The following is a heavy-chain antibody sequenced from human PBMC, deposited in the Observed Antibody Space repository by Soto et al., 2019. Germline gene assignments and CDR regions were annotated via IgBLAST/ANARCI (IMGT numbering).Heavy chain of an antibody. CDR2: IYYSGST. Sequence: SETLSLTCSVSGGSITSHYCSWFRQPPGKGLEWIGYIYYSGSTNYNPSLKSRVTISVDTSKNQFSLKLSSVTAADTAVYYCARRWGRSFDYWGQGTLVTVSS. V-gene: IGHV4-59*08. J-gene: IGHJ4*02. CDR3: ARRWGRSFDY. D-gene: IGHD2-15*01. CDR1: GGSITSHY.